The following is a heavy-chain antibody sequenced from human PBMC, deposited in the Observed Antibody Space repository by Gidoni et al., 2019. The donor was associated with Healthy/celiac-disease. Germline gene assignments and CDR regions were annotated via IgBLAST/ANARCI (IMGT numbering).Heavy chain of an antibody. CDR2: SYTSGST. CDR3: AREGTVPAAIAWFDP. CDR1: GGTISSYY. D-gene: IGHD2-2*01. V-gene: IGHV4-4*07. J-gene: IGHJ5*02. Sequence: QVQLQESGPGLVTPSETLSLTCTVSGGTISSYYWSWIRQPAGKGLEWIGRSYTSGSTNYNPALKSRVTMSVDTSKNQFSLKLSSVTAADTAVYYCAREGTVPAAIAWFDPWGQGTLVTVSS.